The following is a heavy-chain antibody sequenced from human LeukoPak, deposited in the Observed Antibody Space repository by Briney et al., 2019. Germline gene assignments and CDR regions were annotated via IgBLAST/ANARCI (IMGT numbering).Heavy chain of an antibody. CDR1: GFTFSSYN. J-gene: IGHJ4*02. CDR3: ARVDDGDYVGDFDY. CDR2: ISSSSSTI. Sequence: GGSLRLSCAASGFTFSSYNMNWVRQAPGKGLEWVSYISSSSSTIYYADSVKGRFTISRDNAKNSLYLQMNSLRAEDTAVYYCARVDDGDYVGDFDYWGQGTLVTVSS. V-gene: IGHV3-48*01. D-gene: IGHD4-17*01.